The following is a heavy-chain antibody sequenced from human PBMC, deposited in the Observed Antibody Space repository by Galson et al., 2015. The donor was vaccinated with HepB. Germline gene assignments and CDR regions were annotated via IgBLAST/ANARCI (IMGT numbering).Heavy chain of an antibody. CDR3: AKDYESSSGWVYWFDP. D-gene: IGHD6-19*01. Sequence: SVKVSCKASGYTFTSYYMHWVRQAPGQGLEWMGIINPSGGSTSYAQKFQGRVTMTRDTSTSTVYMELSSLRSEDTAVYYCAKDYESSSGWVYWFDPWGQGTLVTVSS. CDR1: GYTFTSYY. V-gene: IGHV1-46*01. CDR2: INPSGGST. J-gene: IGHJ5*02.